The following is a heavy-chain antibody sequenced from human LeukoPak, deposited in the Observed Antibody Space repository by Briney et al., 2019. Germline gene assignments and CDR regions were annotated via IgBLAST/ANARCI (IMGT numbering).Heavy chain of an antibody. CDR1: GFTFSSYW. D-gene: IGHD3-10*01. CDR2: INGDGSTT. J-gene: IGHJ4*02. CDR3: AEAASVRGVSY. Sequence: GGSLRLSCAAFGFTFSSYWMHWVRQAPGKGPLWVSHINGDGSTTNYADSVKGRFTISRDNAKNTLYLQMYSLRAEDTAVYYCAEAASVRGVSYWGQGTLVTVSS. V-gene: IGHV3-74*01.